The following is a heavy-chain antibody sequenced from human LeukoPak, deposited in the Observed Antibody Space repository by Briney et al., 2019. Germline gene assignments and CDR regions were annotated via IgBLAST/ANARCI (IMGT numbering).Heavy chain of an antibody. Sequence: ASVKVSCKASGYTFTSYDINWVRQATGQRLEWMGWMNPNSGNTGYAQKFQGRVTMTRNTSISTAYMELSSLRSEDTAVYYCARGLADYDILTGYYLPAVRFDPWGQGTLVTVSS. CDR3: ARGLADYDILTGYYLPAVRFDP. V-gene: IGHV1-8*01. D-gene: IGHD3-9*01. CDR1: GYTFTSYD. J-gene: IGHJ5*02. CDR2: MNPNSGNT.